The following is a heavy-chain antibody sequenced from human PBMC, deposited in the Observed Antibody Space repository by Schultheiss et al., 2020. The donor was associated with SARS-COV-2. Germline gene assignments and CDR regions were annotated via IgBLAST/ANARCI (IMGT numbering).Heavy chain of an antibody. V-gene: IGHV1-2*02. CDR2: IDPNSGGT. Sequence: ASVKVSCKASAGTFSSYAISWVRQAPGQGLEWMGWIDPNSGGTNYAQKFQGRVTMTRDTSISTAYMELSRLRSDDTAVYYCARTLVRGYCSSTSCYKRGWFDRCGQGTLVTVSS. D-gene: IGHD2-2*02. CDR3: ARTLVRGYCSSTSCYKRGWFDR. CDR1: AGTFSSYA. J-gene: IGHJ5*02.